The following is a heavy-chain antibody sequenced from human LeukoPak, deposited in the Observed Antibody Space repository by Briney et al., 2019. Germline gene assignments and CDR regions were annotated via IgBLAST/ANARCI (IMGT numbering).Heavy chain of an antibody. J-gene: IGHJ6*02. Sequence: GASVKVSCKASGGTFSSYAISWVRQAPGQGLEWMGRIIPILGIANYAQKFQGRVTITADKSTSTAYMELSSLRSEDTAVYYCARDAHSSGWSSVSYYYYGMDVWSQGTTVTVSS. D-gene: IGHD6-19*01. CDR2: IIPILGIA. V-gene: IGHV1-69*04. CDR1: GGTFSSYA. CDR3: ARDAHSSGWSSVSYYYYGMDV.